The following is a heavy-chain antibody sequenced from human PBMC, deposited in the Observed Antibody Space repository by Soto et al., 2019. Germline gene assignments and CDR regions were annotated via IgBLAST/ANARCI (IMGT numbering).Heavy chain of an antibody. CDR2: MNPNSGNT. D-gene: IGHD6-13*01. V-gene: IGHV1-8*01. J-gene: IGHJ6*03. Sequence: ASVKVSCKASGYTFTSYDINWVRQATGQGLEWMGWMNPNSGNTGYAQKFQGRVTMTRNTSISTAYMELSSLRSEDTAVYYCAREYSSSWSRPGFYYYMDVWGKGTTVTVSS. CDR1: GYTFTSYD. CDR3: AREYSSSWSRPGFYYYMDV.